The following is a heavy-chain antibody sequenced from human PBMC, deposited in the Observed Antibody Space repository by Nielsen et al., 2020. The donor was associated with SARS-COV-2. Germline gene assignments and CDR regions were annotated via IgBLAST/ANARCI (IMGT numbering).Heavy chain of an antibody. Sequence: ASVKVSCKVSGYTLTELSMHWVRQAPGQGLEWMGWISAYNGNTNYAQKLQGRVTMTTDTSTSTAYMELRSLRSDDTAVYYCARDASGMELLKDYFDYWGQGTLVTVSS. J-gene: IGHJ4*02. CDR1: GYTLTELS. V-gene: IGHV1-18*01. CDR3: ARDASGMELLKDYFDY. D-gene: IGHD1-26*01. CDR2: ISAYNGNT.